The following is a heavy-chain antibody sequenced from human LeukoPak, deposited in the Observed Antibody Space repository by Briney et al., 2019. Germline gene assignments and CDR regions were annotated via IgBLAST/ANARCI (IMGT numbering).Heavy chain of an antibody. D-gene: IGHD6-6*01. CDR3: ARGYSSSSGVDY. Sequence: SGGSLRLSCAASGFTFSSYSMNWVRQAPGKGLEWVSSISSSSSYIYYADSVKGRFTISRDNAKNSLYLQMNSLRAEDTAVYYCARGYSSSSGVDYWGQGTLVTVSS. V-gene: IGHV3-21*01. CDR2: ISSSSSYI. CDR1: GFTFSSYS. J-gene: IGHJ4*02.